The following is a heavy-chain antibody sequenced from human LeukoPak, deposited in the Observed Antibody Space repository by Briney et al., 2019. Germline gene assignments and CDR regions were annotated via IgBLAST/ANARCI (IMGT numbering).Heavy chain of an antibody. CDR3: ARKGGYYDSSGYYYGYDAFDI. J-gene: IGHJ3*02. Sequence: SETLSLTCTVSGSSISNYYWSWIRQPPGKGLEWIGYIYYSGSTNYNPSLKSRVTISIDTSKNQFSLKLSSVTAADTAVYYCARKGGYYDSSGYYYGYDAFDIWGQGTMVTVSS. CDR2: IYYSGST. V-gene: IGHV4-59*01. D-gene: IGHD3-22*01. CDR1: GSSISNYY.